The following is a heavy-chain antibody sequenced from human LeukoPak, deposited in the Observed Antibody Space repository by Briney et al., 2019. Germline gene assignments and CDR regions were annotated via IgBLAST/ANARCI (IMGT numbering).Heavy chain of an antibody. J-gene: IGHJ4*02. CDR1: GYTFSNYG. CDR2: ICAYNGNT. Sequence: GASVKVSCKASGYTFSNYGINWVRQAPGQGLEWMGWICAYNGNTNYAQNLQGRVTMTTDTSTSTAYMELRSLRSDDTAVYYCARGSLAVASTLDYWGQGTLVTVSS. CDR3: ARGSLAVASTLDY. D-gene: IGHD6-19*01. V-gene: IGHV1-18*01.